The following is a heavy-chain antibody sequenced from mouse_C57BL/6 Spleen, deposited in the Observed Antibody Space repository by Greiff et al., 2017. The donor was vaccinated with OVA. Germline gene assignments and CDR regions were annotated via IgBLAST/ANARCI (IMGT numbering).Heavy chain of an antibody. CDR1: GYTFTDYE. CDR2: IDPETGGT. CDR3: TRSNGEAWFAY. Sequence: QVQLQQSGAELVRPGASVTLSCKASGYTFTDYEMHWVKQTPVHGLEWIGAIDPETGGTAYNQKFKGKAILTADKSSSTAYMELRSLTSEDSAVYYCTRSNGEAWFAYWGQGTLVTVSA. J-gene: IGHJ3*01. V-gene: IGHV1-15*01.